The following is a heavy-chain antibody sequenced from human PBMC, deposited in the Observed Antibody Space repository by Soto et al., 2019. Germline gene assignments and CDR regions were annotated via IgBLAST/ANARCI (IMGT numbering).Heavy chain of an antibody. D-gene: IGHD6-13*01. CDR2: IYYSGST. V-gene: IGHV4-59*01. CDR3: ARDGSSWHWFDP. J-gene: IGHJ5*02. Sequence: SETLSLTCTVSGGSISSYYWSWIRQPPGKGLEWIGYIYYSGSTNYNPSLKSRVTISVDTSKNQFSLKLSSVTAADTAVYYCARDGSSWHWFDPWGQGTLVTVSS. CDR1: GGSISSYY.